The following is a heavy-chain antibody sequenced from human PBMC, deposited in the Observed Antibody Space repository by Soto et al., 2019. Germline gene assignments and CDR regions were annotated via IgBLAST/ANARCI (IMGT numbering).Heavy chain of an antibody. CDR3: ARLPGDCTNGVCLSWFDP. Sequence: GGSLRLSCAASGFTFSSYSMNWVRQAPGKGLEWVSSISSSSSYIYYADSVKGRFTISRDNAKNSLYLQMNSLRAEDTAVYYCARLPGDCTNGVCLSWFDPWGQGTLVTVSS. J-gene: IGHJ5*02. CDR1: GFTFSSYS. CDR2: ISSSSSYI. D-gene: IGHD2-8*01. V-gene: IGHV3-21*01.